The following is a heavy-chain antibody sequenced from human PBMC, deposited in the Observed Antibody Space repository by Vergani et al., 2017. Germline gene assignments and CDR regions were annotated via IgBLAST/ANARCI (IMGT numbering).Heavy chain of an antibody. CDR2: IIPIFGTA. CDR1: GGTFSSYA. J-gene: IGHJ4*02. V-gene: IGHV1-69*06. CDR3: ARARAYIVATILQ. D-gene: IGHD5-12*01. Sequence: QVQLVQSGAEVKKPGSSVKVSCKASGGTFSSYAISWVRQAPGQGLEWMGGIIPIFGTANYAQKFQGRVTITADKSTSTAYMKLSSVTAADTAVYYCARARAYIVATILQWGQGTLVTVSS.